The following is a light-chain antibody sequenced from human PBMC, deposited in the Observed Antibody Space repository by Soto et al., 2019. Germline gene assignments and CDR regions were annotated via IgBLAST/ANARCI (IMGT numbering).Light chain of an antibody. CDR2: EVS. CDR1: SSDVGGYNY. V-gene: IGLV2-8*01. CDR3: SSYAGSSTLV. J-gene: IGLJ2*01. Sequence: QSALTQPPSASGSPGQSVTISCIGTSSDVGGYNYVSWYQLHPGKAPKLMIYEVSERPSGVPDRFSGSKSGNTASLTVSGLQAEDEANYYCSSYAGSSTLVFGGGTKLTVL.